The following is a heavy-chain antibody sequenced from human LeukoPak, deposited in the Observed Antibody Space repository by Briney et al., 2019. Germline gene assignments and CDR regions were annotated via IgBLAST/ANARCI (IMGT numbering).Heavy chain of an antibody. D-gene: IGHD3-9*01. J-gene: IGHJ5*02. CDR3: ARGKYYDILTGYFYWFDP. CDR1: GGSISSYY. Sequence: SETLSLTCTASGGSISSYYWSWIRQPPGKGLEWIGYIYYSGSTNYNPSLKSRVTISVDTSKNQFSLKLSSVTAADTAVYYCARGKYYDILTGYFYWFDPWGQGTLVTVSS. CDR2: IYYSGST. V-gene: IGHV4-59*01.